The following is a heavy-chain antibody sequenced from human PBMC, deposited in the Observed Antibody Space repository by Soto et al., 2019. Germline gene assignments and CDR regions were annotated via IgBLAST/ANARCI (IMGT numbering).Heavy chain of an antibody. CDR3: ALDTTY. D-gene: IGHD5-18*01. J-gene: IGHJ4*02. CDR1: GSTFGTYT. CDR2: ILPYLDIT. V-gene: IGHV1-69*02. Sequence: QVQLVQSGAEVKKPGSSVKVSCRASGSTFGTYTVSWVRQAPGQGLEWMGRILPYLDITDYAQKFQGRFTIAADKSTTTAYMELTRLRSDDTAVYFCALDTTYWGQGTLVTVSS.